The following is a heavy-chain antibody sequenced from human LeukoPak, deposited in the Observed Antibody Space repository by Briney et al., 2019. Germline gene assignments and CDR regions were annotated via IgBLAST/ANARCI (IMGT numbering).Heavy chain of an antibody. Sequence: PSETLSLTCSVSGDSISSGSYYWSWIRQPAGKGLEWIGRIYTSGSTNYIPSLKSRLTISVDTSKNQFSLKLSSVTAADTAVYYCARAIPLHLWVGALDYWGQGTLVTVSS. CDR3: ARAIPLHLWVGALDY. D-gene: IGHD3-10*01. CDR2: IYTSGST. J-gene: IGHJ4*02. V-gene: IGHV4-61*02. CDR1: GDSISSGSYY.